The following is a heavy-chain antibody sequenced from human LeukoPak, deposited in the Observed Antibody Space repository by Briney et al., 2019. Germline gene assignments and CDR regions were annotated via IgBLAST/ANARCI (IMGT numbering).Heavy chain of an antibody. CDR3: ARDVRNYYDSSGYYLFDY. J-gene: IGHJ4*02. CDR1: GYSISSGYY. Sequence: LETLSLTCTVSGYSISSGYYWGWIWQSPGKGLEWIGNIYRRGSTHYNPSLKSRVTISMDTSKNQFSLKLSSVTAADTAVYYCARDVRNYYDSSGYYLFDYWGQGTLVTVSS. CDR2: IYRRGST. D-gene: IGHD3-22*01. V-gene: IGHV4-38-2*02.